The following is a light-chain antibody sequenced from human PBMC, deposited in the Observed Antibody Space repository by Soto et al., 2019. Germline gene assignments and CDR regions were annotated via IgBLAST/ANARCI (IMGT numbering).Light chain of an antibody. CDR3: QQYDSYPRT. CDR1: QTISSW. CDR2: GVS. Sequence: DIQMTQSPSTLSASVGDRVTIACRASQTISSWLAWYQQKPGKAPRLLIYGVSSMESGVPSRFSGSGSGTDCTLTISILQADDVATYFCQQYDSYPRTFGQGTQV. J-gene: IGKJ1*01. V-gene: IGKV1-5*01.